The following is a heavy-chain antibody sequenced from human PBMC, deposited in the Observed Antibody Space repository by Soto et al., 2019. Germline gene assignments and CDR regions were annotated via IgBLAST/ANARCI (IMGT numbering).Heavy chain of an antibody. CDR2: VSHDGRNT. D-gene: IGHD6-19*01. CDR1: GFTFSDYA. J-gene: IGHJ4*02. CDR3: AKGGRQWLVTSDFNY. V-gene: IGHV3-30*18. Sequence: VQLVESGGGVVQPGRSLRLSCAASGFTFSDYAMHWVRQAPGKGLEWVAVVSHDGRNTHYADSVKGRFTISRDSSKKTVSLEMTSVRAEDTAVYYCAKGGRQWLVTSDFNYWGQGALVTVSS.